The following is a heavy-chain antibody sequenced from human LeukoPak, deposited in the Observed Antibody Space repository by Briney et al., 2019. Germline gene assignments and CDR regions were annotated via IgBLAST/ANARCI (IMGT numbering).Heavy chain of an antibody. J-gene: IGHJ3*02. CDR1: GYTFTSYG. CDR2: ISAYNGNT. V-gene: IGHV1-18*01. Sequence: ASVKVSCKASGYTFTSYGISWVRQAPGQGLEWMGWISAYNGNTNYAQKLQGRVTMTTDTSTSTAYMELRSLRSDDTAVYYCASSRALSLSRYLQDAFDIWGQGTMVTVSS. CDR3: ASSRALSLSRYLQDAFDI. D-gene: IGHD4-11*01.